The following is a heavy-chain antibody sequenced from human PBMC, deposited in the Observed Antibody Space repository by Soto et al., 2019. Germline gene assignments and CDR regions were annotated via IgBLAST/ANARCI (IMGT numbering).Heavy chain of an antibody. J-gene: IGHJ4*02. V-gene: IGHV3-15*01. CDR1: GFTFSNAW. CDR2: IKSKTDGGTT. Sequence: PGGSLRLSCAASGFTFSNAWMSWVRQAPGKGLEWVGRIKSKTDGGTTDYAAPVKGRFTISRDDSKNTLYLQMNSLKTEDTAVYYCTTELGLHYYDSSGYPTPFDYWGQGTLVTVS. D-gene: IGHD3-22*01. CDR3: TTELGLHYYDSSGYPTPFDY.